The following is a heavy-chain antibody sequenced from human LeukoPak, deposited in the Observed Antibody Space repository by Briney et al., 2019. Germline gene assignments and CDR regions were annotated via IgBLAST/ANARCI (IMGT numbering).Heavy chain of an antibody. J-gene: IGHJ6*02. Sequence: GGSLRLSCAAAGFTFSSYAMQWVRQAPGKGLEWVAVISYDGRNKYYADSVKGRFTISRDNSKNTLYLQMNSLRAEDTAVYYCARGGITMIVVVISDYYYGMDVWGQGTTVTVSS. CDR3: ARGGITMIVVVISDYYYGMDV. V-gene: IGHV3-30*04. CDR1: GFTFSSYA. CDR2: ISYDGRNK. D-gene: IGHD3-22*01.